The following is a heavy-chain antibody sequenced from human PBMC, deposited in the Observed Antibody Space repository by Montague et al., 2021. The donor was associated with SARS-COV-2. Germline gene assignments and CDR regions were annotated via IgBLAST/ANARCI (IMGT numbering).Heavy chain of an antibody. V-gene: IGHV4-59*01. CDR2: IYYSGST. J-gene: IGHJ3*02. D-gene: IGHD6-19*01. CDR1: GGSISSYY. Sequence: SETLSLTCTVSGGSISSYYCGWIRQPPGKGLEWIGYIYYSGSTNXDPSRKSRVTISVDTSKNQFSLKLSSVTAADTAVYYRARGSGWMGNAFDIWGQGTMVTVSS. CDR3: ARGSGWMGNAFDI.